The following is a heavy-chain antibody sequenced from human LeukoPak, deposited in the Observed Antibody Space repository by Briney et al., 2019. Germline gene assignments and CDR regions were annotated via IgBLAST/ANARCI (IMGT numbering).Heavy chain of an antibody. CDR3: ARDRYDSSGYYYYYYYMDV. J-gene: IGHJ6*03. CDR1: GGSFSGYY. CDR2: INHSGST. V-gene: IGHV4-34*01. D-gene: IGHD3-22*01. Sequence: SETLSLTCAVYGGSFSGYYWSWIRQPPGKGLEWIGEINHSGSTNYNPSLKSRVTISVDTSKNQFSLKLSSVTAADTAVYYCARDRYDSSGYYYYYYYMDVWGKGTTVTISS.